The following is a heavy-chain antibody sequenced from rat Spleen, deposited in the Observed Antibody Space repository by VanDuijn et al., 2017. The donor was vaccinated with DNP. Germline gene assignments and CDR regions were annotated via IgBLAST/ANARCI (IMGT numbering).Heavy chain of an antibody. D-gene: IGHD1-1*01. CDR2: ISSASGST. CDR1: GFIISDYY. Sequence: EVQLVKAGGGLVQPGRSLKLSCAASGFIISDYYMAWVRQVPTKGLEWVAYISSASGSTYYPDSAKGRFTISRDTAHNTLYLQMNSLRSEDTATYYCAIYFYSGDNWFGYWGQGTLVTVSS. J-gene: IGHJ3*01. V-gene: IGHV5-27*01. CDR3: AIYFYSGDNWFGY.